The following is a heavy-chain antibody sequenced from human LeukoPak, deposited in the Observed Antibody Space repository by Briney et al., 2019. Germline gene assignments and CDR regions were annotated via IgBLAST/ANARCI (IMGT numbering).Heavy chain of an antibody. CDR2: FDPEDGET. CDR3: ATGMVRVIDAFDI. J-gene: IGHJ3*02. D-gene: IGHD3-10*01. CDR1: GYTLTELS. V-gene: IGHV1-24*01. Sequence: ASVKVSCKVSGYTLTELSVHWVRQAPGKELEWMGGFDPEDGETIYAQKFQGRVTMAEDTYTDTAYMELSSLRSEDTAVYYCATGMVRVIDAFDIWGQGTMVTVSS.